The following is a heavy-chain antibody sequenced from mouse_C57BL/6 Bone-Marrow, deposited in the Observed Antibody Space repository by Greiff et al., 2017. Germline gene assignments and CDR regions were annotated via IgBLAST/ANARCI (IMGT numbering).Heavy chain of an antibody. Sequence: QVQLQQSGPELVKPGASVKLSCKASGYTFTDYYIEWVKQRPGQGLEWIGWIFPGSGSTYYNEKFKGKATLTVDTSSSTAYMLLSSLTSEDSAVYFGARRGDDLDSIFFAYWGQGTLVTVSA. CDR3: ARRGDDLDSIFFAY. D-gene: IGHD2-3*01. J-gene: IGHJ3*01. CDR1: GYTFTDYY. V-gene: IGHV1-75*01. CDR2: IFPGSGST.